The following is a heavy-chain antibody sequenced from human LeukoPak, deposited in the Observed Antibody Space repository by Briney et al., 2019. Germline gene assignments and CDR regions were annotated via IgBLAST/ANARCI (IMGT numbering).Heavy chain of an antibody. D-gene: IGHD2-15*01. CDR3: ARGYCSGGSCYSLDY. Sequence: PSETLSLTCTVSGGSISSYYWSWIRQPPGKGLEWIGEINHSGSTNYNPSLKSRVTISLDTAKNQFSLKLSSVTAADTAVYYCARGYCSGGSCYSLDYWGQGTLVTVSS. CDR1: GGSISSYY. V-gene: IGHV4-34*01. J-gene: IGHJ4*02. CDR2: INHSGST.